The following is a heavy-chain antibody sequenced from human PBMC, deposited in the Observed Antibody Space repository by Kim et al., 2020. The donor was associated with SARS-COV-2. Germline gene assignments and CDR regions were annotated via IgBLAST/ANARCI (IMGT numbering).Heavy chain of an antibody. CDR1: GGSFSGYY. CDR2: INHSGST. CDR3: ARAPYNWNPATGAFDI. D-gene: IGHD1-20*01. V-gene: IGHV4-34*01. Sequence: SETLSLTCAVYGGSFSGYYWSWIRQPPGKGLEWIGEINHSGSTNYNPSLKSRVTISVDTSKNQFSLKLSSVTAADTAVYYCARAPYNWNPATGAFDIWG. J-gene: IGHJ3*02.